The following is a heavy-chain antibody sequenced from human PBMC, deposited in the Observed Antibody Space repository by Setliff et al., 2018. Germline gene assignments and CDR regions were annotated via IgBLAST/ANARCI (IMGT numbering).Heavy chain of an antibody. J-gene: IGHJ3*02. CDR1: GGPIDSHY. V-gene: IGHV4-59*11. CDR3: ARGKTFFGAFIRAFDI. CDR2: IYYSGNT. D-gene: IGHD3-3*01. Sequence: PSETLSLTCSVSGGPIDSHYWSWIRQPPGKGLEWIGSIYYSGNTNYNPSLKSRVTISIDTSKNQFSLKLSSVTAADTAVYHCARGKTFFGAFIRAFDIWGQGRMVTVSS.